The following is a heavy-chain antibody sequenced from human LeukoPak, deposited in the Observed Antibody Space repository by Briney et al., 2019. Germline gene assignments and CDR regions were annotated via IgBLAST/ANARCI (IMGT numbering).Heavy chain of an antibody. D-gene: IGHD6-6*01. V-gene: IGHV1-2*02. J-gene: IGHJ4*02. CDR3: ARGGPLGPTSIAARPDIPGD. CDR1: GYTFTGYY. CDR2: INPNSGGT. Sequence: GASVKVSCKASGYTFTGYYMHWVRQAPGQGLEWMGWINPNSGGTNYAQKFQGRVTMTRDTSISTPYMELSRLRSDDTAVYYCARGGPLGPTSIAARPDIPGDWGQGTLVTVSS.